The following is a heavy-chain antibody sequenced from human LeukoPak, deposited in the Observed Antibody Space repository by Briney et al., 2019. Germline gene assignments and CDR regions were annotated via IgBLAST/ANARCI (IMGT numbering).Heavy chain of an antibody. V-gene: IGHV1-69*06. J-gene: IGHJ4*02. D-gene: IGHD6-13*01. CDR2: IIPIFGTA. Sequence: SVKVSCKTSGGTFSSYAISWVRQAPGQGLEWMGGIIPIFGTANYAQKFQGRVTITADKSTSTAYMELSSLRPEDTAVYYCARDKDGSWYRLFDYWGQGTLVTVSS. CDR1: GGTFSSYA. CDR3: ARDKDGSWYRLFDY.